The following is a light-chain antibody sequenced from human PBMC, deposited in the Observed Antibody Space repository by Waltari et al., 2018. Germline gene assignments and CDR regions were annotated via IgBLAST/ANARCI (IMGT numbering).Light chain of an antibody. Sequence: EIVMTQSPATLAVSPGVRVTLSCRASRNVRTHLALYQHKPGQTPRLLISGASTRALGVPDRFSGAGSGTDFTLTISSLRSEDFAVYYCQQYDDSSPWTFGQGTKVEIK. J-gene: IGKJ1*01. CDR1: RNVRTH. CDR3: QQYDDSSPWT. V-gene: IGKV3-15*01. CDR2: GAS.